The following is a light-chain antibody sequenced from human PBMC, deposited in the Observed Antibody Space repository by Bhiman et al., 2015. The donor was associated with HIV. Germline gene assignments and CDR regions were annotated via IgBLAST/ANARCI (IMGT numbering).Light chain of an antibody. CDR3: SSYTSSTTGV. V-gene: IGLV2-14*01. J-gene: IGLJ1*01. CDR2: DVS. Sequence: QSALTQPASVSGSPGQSITISCTGTNSDIGGYDYVSWYQQHPGKAPKLMIYDVSKRPSGVSNRFSGSKSGNTASLTISGLQAEDEADYYCSSYTSSTTGVFGTGTKVTVL. CDR1: NSDIGGYDY.